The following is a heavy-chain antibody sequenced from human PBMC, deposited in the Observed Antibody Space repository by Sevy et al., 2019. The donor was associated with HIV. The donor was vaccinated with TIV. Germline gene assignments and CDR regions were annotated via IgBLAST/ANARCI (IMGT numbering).Heavy chain of an antibody. D-gene: IGHD6-19*01. J-gene: IGHJ4*02. CDR1: GFSVSSHA. CDR2: LSYDGSTQ. Sequence: GGSLRLSCAASGFSVSSHAMHWVRQAPGKGLERVALLSYDGSTQYYADSVKGRFSISRDNSKNILYLQMNSLRPADTALYYCTRDAGYSVGWYPSNYWRQGTLVTVSS. V-gene: IGHV3-30*04. CDR3: TRDAGYSVGWYPSNY.